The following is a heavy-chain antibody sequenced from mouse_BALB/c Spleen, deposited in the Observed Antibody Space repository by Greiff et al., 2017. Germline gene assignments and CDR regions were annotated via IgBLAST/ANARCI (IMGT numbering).Heavy chain of an antibody. Sequence: VQLQQSGPELEKPGASVKISCKASGYSFTGYNMNWVKQSNGKSLEWIGNIDPYNGGTGYNQKFKSKATLTVDNSSSTAYMELRSLTSEDSAVYYCARSPSYYGKRYAMDYWGQGTSVTVSS. CDR1: GYSFTGYN. CDR3: ARSPSYYGKRYAMDY. CDR2: IDPYNGGT. V-gene: IGHV1S29*02. J-gene: IGHJ4*01. D-gene: IGHD2-10*01.